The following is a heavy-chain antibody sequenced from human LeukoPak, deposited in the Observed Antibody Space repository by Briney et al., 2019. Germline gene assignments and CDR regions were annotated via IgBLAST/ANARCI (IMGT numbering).Heavy chain of an antibody. CDR1: GGSFSGYY. D-gene: IGHD3-10*01. CDR2: INHSGST. J-gene: IGHJ5*02. Sequence: SETLSLTCAVYGGSFSGYYWSWIRQPPGKGLEWIGEINHSGSTNYNPSLKSRVTTSVDTSKNQFSLKLSSVTAADTAVYYCARLRLLWFGGTNWFDPWGQGTLVTVSS. CDR3: ARLRLLWFGGTNWFDP. V-gene: IGHV4-34*01.